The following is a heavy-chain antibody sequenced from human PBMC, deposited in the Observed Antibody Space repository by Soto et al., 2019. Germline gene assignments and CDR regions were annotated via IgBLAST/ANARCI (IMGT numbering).Heavy chain of an antibody. V-gene: IGHV2-26*04. CDR1: GFSLSNAGLG. J-gene: IGHJ5*02. Sequence: QVTVKESGPVVVKPTETLTLTCTVSGFSLSNAGLGVSWIRQPPGKALEWLAHIFSNDEKSYSTSLKSRLTISKHTSKSQVVLTMTNMDPVDTATYYCASTYSSSWYWFDPWGQGTLVTVSS. CDR2: IFSNDEK. D-gene: IGHD6-13*01. CDR3: ASTYSSSWYWFDP.